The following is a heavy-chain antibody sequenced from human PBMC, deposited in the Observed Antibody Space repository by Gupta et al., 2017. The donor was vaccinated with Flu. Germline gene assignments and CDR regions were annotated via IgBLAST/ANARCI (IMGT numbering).Heavy chain of an antibody. CDR1: GGSFSGYY. V-gene: IGHV4-34*01. D-gene: IGHD2-21*01. J-gene: IGHJ6*02. CDR3: ARVGVILPVEYGMDV. Sequence: QVQLQQWGAGLLKPSETLSLTCAVYGGSFSGYYCSWIRQPPGKGLEWIGEINHSGSTNYNPSLKSRVTISVDTSKNQFSLKLSSVTAADTAVYYCARVGVILPVEYGMDVWGQGTTVTVSS. CDR2: INHSGST.